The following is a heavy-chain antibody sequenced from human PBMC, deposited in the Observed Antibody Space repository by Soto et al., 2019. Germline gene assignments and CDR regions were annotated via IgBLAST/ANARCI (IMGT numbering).Heavy chain of an antibody. D-gene: IGHD3-22*01. J-gene: IGHJ4*02. CDR3: ASAGPYYDSSAYYFAY. V-gene: IGHV1-69*02. Sequence: QVQLVQSGAEVKKPGSSVKVSCKASGGTFSIYTISWVRQAPGQVLEWMGRIIPILSITNYAQKFQGRVTVTADKSTSTAYMELSSLRSEDTAVYYCASAGPYYDSSAYYFAYWGQGTLFTVSS. CDR2: IIPILSIT. CDR1: GGTFSIYT.